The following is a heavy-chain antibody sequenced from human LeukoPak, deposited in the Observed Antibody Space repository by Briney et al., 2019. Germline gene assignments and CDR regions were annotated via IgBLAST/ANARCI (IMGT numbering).Heavy chain of an antibody. CDR3: ARHGLSGSGYSQFDY. Sequence: PSETLSPTCAVSGHSISSGFYWGWIRQPPGKGLEWIGNIYHSGSTYYNPSLKSRVTISVDTSNNQFSLKLSSVTTADTAVYYCARHGLSGSGYSQFDYWGQGTLVTVSS. V-gene: IGHV4-38-2*01. D-gene: IGHD3-22*01. J-gene: IGHJ4*02. CDR2: IYHSGST. CDR1: GHSISSGFY.